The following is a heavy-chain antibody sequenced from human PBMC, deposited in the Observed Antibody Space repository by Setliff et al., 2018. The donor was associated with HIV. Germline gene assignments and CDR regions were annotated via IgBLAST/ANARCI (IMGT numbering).Heavy chain of an antibody. V-gene: IGHV1-8*01. CDR2: MNPNSGVS. CDR1: GPGFTNVD. CDR3: ARGKGVGGVVITGGLDV. D-gene: IGHD3-10*01. J-gene: IGHJ6*04. Sequence: ASVKVSCKAFGPGFTNVDIHWLRRATGQGLEWVEFMNPNSGVSGYAEKFHGRVSMTRDTSTSTAYMELSSLTSEDTAVYWCARGKGVGGVVITGGLDVWGKGTTVTVSS.